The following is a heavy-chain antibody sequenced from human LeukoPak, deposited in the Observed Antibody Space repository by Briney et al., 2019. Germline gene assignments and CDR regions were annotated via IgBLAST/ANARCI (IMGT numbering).Heavy chain of an antibody. J-gene: IGHJ3*02. V-gene: IGHV3-7*01. CDR1: EFTFSSYW. CDR2: IKQDGSEK. CDR3: ARDNTYVDAFDI. Sequence: GGSLRLSCAAPEFTFSSYWMSWVRQAPGKGLEWVANIKQDGSEKYYVDSVKGRFTISRDNAKNSLYLQMNSLRAEGTAVYYCARDNTYVDAFDIWGQGTMVTVSS. D-gene: IGHD3-16*01.